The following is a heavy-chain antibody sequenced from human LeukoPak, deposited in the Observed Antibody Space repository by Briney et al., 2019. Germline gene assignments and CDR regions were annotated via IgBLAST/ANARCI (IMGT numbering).Heavy chain of an antibody. Sequence: GGSLRLSCAASGFTFSSYAMSWVRQAPGKGLEWVAVISYDGSNKYYADSVKGRFTISRDNSKNTLYLQMNSLRAEDTAVYYCAKEVRRALDYWGQGTLVTVSS. D-gene: IGHD1-1*01. V-gene: IGHV3-30*18. CDR3: AKEVRRALDY. J-gene: IGHJ4*02. CDR2: ISYDGSNK. CDR1: GFTFSSYA.